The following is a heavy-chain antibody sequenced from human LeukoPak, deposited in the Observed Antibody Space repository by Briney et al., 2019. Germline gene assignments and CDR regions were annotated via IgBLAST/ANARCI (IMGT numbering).Heavy chain of an antibody. CDR1: GFSFSNFG. CDR3: ARERFCTGGVRELIAFDI. D-gene: IGHD2-8*02. J-gene: IGHJ3*02. CDR2: IWYDGNNK. V-gene: IGHV3-33*01. Sequence: GRSLRLSCAASGFSFSNFGMHWVRQAPGKGLEWVAVIWYDGNNKDYADSVKGRFTISRDNSKKTLHLQMNSLRADDTAVYYCARERFCTGGVRELIAFDIWGQGTMVTVSS.